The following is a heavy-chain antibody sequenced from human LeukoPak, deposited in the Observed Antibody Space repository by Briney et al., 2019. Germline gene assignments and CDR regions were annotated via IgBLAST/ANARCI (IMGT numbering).Heavy chain of an antibody. D-gene: IGHD1-26*01. CDR1: GFSFSNYN. CDR3: ARDEGIVRAMNSKAAAH. J-gene: IGHJ4*02. V-gene: IGHV3-21*01. Sequence: GGSLRLSCIASGFSFSNYNINWVRQAPGKGLEWVSSISGSSSDIHYGDSVKGRFTISRDNAKSSVFLQMNSLRVEDTAVYYCARDEGIVRAMNSKAAAHWGPGTLVIV. CDR2: ISGSSSDI.